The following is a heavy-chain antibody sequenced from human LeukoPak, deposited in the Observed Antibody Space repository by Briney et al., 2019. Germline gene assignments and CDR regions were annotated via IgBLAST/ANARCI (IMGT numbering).Heavy chain of an antibody. CDR2: IYSGGST. CDR3: ARDSGYYSSSSDY. D-gene: IGHD6-6*01. V-gene: IGHV3-66*01. CDR1: EFTVSSNY. Sequence: GGSLRLSCAASEFTVSSNYMSWVRQAPGKGLEWVSVIYSGGSTYYADSVKGRFTISRDNSKNTLYLQMNSLRAEDTAVYYCARDSGYYSSSSDYWGQGTLVTVSS. J-gene: IGHJ4*02.